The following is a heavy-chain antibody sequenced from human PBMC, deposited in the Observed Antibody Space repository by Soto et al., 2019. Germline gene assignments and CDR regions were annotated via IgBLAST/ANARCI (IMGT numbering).Heavy chain of an antibody. CDR3: ARDLWLVPELQQLVDY. CDR2: ISSSGSTI. V-gene: IGHV3-48*03. D-gene: IGHD6-13*01. Sequence: GGSLRLSCAASGFTFSSYEMNWVRQAPGKGLEWVSYISSSGSTIYYADSVKGRFTISRDNAKNSLYLQMNSLRAEDTAVYYCARDLWLVPELQQLVDYWGQGTLVTVSS. J-gene: IGHJ4*02. CDR1: GFTFSSYE.